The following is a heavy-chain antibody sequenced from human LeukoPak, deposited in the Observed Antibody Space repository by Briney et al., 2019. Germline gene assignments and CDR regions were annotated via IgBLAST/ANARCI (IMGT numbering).Heavy chain of an antibody. Sequence: GGSLRLSCAASGFTFSSYAMHWVRQAPGKGLEWVAVISYDGSNKYYADSVKGRFTISRNNSKNTLYLQMNGLRAEDTAVYYCARDEQLLWFGDLRFDYWGQGTLVTVSS. CDR1: GFTFSSYA. J-gene: IGHJ4*02. V-gene: IGHV3-30-3*01. CDR3: ARDEQLLWFGDLRFDY. CDR2: ISYDGSNK. D-gene: IGHD3-10*01.